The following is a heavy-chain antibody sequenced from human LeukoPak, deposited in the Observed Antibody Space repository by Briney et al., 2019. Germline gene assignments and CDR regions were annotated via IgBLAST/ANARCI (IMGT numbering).Heavy chain of an antibody. Sequence: ASVKVSCKASGYTFTSYAMHWVRQAPGQRLEWMGWINAGNGNTKYSQKFQGRVTIARDTSTSTAYMELRSLRSDDTAVYYCARVLLWFGELLRAFDIWGQGTMVTVSS. V-gene: IGHV1-3*01. CDR2: INAGNGNT. CDR1: GYTFTSYA. D-gene: IGHD3-10*01. J-gene: IGHJ3*02. CDR3: ARVLLWFGELLRAFDI.